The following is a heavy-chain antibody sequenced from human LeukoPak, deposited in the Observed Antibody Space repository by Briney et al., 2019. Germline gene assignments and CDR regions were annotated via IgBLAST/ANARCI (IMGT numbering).Heavy chain of an antibody. CDR2: IKSKSAGGTT. CDR3: TTVASTWYIDY. V-gene: IGHV3-15*01. D-gene: IGHD6-13*01. J-gene: IGHJ4*02. CDR1: GFSVTNAW. Sequence: PGGSLRLSCAASGFSVTNAWMNWVRQAPGQGLEWIGRIKSKSAGGTTDYAAHVEGRFTISRDDSKNTVYLQTNSLQTEDTAVYYCTTVASTWYIDYWGRGTLVTVSS.